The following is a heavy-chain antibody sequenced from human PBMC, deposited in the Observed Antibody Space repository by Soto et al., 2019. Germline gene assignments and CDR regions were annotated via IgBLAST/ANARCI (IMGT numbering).Heavy chain of an antibody. CDR1: GFTFSSYW. Sequence: EVQLVESGGGLVQPGGSLRLSCAASGFTFSSYWMSWVRQAPGKGLEWVANIKQDGSEKYYVDSVKGRFTISRDNAKNSLYLQMNSLRAEDTAVYYCARRVTFGGVIVFFYYWGQGTLVTVSS. J-gene: IGHJ4*02. CDR2: IKQDGSEK. D-gene: IGHD3-16*02. V-gene: IGHV3-7*01. CDR3: ARRVTFGGVIVFFYY.